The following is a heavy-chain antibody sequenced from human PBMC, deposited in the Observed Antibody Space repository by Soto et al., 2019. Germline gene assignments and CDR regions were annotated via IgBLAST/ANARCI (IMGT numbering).Heavy chain of an antibody. V-gene: IGHV1-46*01. J-gene: IGHJ4*02. Sequence: ASVKVSCKASGYTLSNYYMHWVRQAPGQGLEWMGGINPNGDTTYYAQKFLGRLTVTRDTSTSTVYMELSSLRSDDTAVYYCAREGATAAKMFDYWGQGTLVTVSS. CDR1: GYTLSNYY. CDR3: AREGATAAKMFDY. CDR2: INPNGDTT. D-gene: IGHD2-2*01.